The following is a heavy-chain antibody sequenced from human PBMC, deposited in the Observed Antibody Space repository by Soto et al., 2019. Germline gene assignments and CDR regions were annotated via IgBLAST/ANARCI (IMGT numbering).Heavy chain of an antibody. CDR3: AKSDIVVVPAAPNWFDP. Sequence: GGSLRLSCAASGFTFSSYAMSWVRQAPGKGLEWVSAISGSGGSTYYADSVKGRFTISRDNSKNTLYLQMNSLRAEDTAVYYCAKSDIVVVPAAPNWFDPWGQGTLVTVSS. V-gene: IGHV3-23*01. CDR2: ISGSGGST. CDR1: GFTFSSYA. D-gene: IGHD2-2*01. J-gene: IGHJ5*02.